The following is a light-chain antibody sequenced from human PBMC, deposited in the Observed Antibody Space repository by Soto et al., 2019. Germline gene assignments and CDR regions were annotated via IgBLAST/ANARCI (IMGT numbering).Light chain of an antibody. CDR1: QTLGNK. J-gene: IGKJ3*01. Sequence: EIVMTQSPATLSVSPGETATLSCRASQTLGNKLAWYQQKPGQAPRLLLYGASTRATVIPARFSGSGSGTEFTLTINSLQSEDFAIYYCQQHNAWPLTFGPGTKVDLK. CDR2: GAS. V-gene: IGKV3D-15*01. CDR3: QQHNAWPLT.